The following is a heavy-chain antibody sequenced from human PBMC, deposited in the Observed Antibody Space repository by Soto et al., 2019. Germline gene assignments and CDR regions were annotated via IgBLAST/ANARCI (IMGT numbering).Heavy chain of an antibody. CDR3: ARVFGGDVVVTAIWDYSGMDV. CDR2: IWYDGSNK. CDR1: GFTFSSYG. D-gene: IGHD2-21*02. Sequence: GGSLRLSCAASGFTFSSYGMHWVRQAPGKGLEWVAVIWYDGSNKYYADSVKGRFTISRDNSKNTLYLQMNSLRAEDTAVYYCARVFGGDVVVTAIWDYSGMDVWGQGTTVTVSS. J-gene: IGHJ6*02. V-gene: IGHV3-33*01.